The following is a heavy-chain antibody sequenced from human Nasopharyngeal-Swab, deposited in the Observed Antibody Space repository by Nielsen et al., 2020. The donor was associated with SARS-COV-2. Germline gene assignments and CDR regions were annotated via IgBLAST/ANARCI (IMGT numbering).Heavy chain of an antibody. J-gene: IGHJ4*02. V-gene: IGHV1-3*01. D-gene: IGHD6-6*01. CDR1: GYNFAVYI. CDR2: INAGNGDT. Sequence: ASVKLYCKASGYNFAVYIMHSVRQATGHGLEWMGWINAGNGDTKYSQKFQDRVTFTKDTSADTAYMELSSLRSEDTAVYFCARHFYSRSSRLLYLHYWGQGTLVTVSS. CDR3: ARHFYSRSSRLLYLHY.